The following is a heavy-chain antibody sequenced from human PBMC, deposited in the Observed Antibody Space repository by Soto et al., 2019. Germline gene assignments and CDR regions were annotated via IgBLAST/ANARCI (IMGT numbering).Heavy chain of an antibody. Sequence: SVKVSCKASGGTFNSYAISWVRQAPGQGLEWMGGIIPNFGTANYAQKFQGRVTITADESTSTAYMELSSLRSEDTAVYYCASESLYCSSTSCYTDPYWFDPWGQGTLVTVSS. CDR1: GGTFNSYA. CDR2: IIPNFGTA. V-gene: IGHV1-69*13. CDR3: ASESLYCSSTSCYTDPYWFDP. D-gene: IGHD2-2*02. J-gene: IGHJ5*02.